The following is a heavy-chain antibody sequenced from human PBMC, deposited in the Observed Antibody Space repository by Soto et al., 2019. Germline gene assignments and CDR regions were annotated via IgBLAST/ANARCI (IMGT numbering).Heavy chain of an antibody. CDR1: GFPFSDYY. J-gene: IGHJ4*02. Sequence: PGGSLRLSCATSGFPFSDYYMSWIRQAPGKGLEWVAVISYDGSNKYYADSVKGRFTISRDNSKNTLYLQMNSLRAEDTAVYYCAKLSGSGYDYWGQGTLVTVSS. CDR3: AKLSGSGYDY. V-gene: IGHV3-30*18. D-gene: IGHD3-22*01. CDR2: ISYDGSNK.